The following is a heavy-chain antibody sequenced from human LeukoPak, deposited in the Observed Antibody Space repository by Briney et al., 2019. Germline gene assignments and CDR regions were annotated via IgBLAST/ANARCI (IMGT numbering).Heavy chain of an antibody. CDR2: INQSGST. D-gene: IGHD2-2*01. J-gene: IGHJ4*02. CDR1: GGSFSGYC. CDR3: SRRGQLPFDY. Sequence: TSETLSLTCAVYGGSFSGYCWSWIRQPPGKGLEWIGEINQSGSTNYNPSLKSRVTISVDTSKNQFSLKLSSMTAADTAVYYCSRRGQLPFDYWGQGTLVTVSS. V-gene: IGHV4-34*01.